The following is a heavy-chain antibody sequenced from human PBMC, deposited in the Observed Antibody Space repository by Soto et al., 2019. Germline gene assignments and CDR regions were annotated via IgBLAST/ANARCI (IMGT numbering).Heavy chain of an antibody. CDR2: ISGSGGST. CDR1: GFTFSSYA. J-gene: IGHJ5*02. V-gene: IGHV3-23*01. Sequence: EVQLLESGGGLVQPGGSLRLSCAASGFTFSSYAMSWVRQAPGQGLEWVSAISGSGGSTYYADSVKGRFNISRDNSKNTLYLQMNSLRAEDTAGYYCAKVIAAAGTGYWFDPWGQGTLVTVSS. CDR3: AKVIAAAGTGYWFDP. D-gene: IGHD6-13*01.